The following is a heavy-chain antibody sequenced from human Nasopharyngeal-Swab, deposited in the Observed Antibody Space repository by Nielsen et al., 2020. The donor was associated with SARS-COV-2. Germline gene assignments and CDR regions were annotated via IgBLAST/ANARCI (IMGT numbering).Heavy chain of an antibody. CDR2: ISSSSSTI. Sequence: GESLKLSCAASGFTFSSYSMNWVRQAPGKGLEWVSYISSSSSTIYYADSVKGRFTISRDNAKNSLYLQMNSLRAEDTAVYYCARDYEQQLTPLDYWGQGTLVTVSS. CDR1: GFTFSSYS. CDR3: ARDYEQQLTPLDY. D-gene: IGHD6-13*01. J-gene: IGHJ4*02. V-gene: IGHV3-48*01.